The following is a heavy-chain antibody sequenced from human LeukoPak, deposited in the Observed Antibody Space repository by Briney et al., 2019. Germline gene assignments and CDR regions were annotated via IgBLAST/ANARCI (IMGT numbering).Heavy chain of an antibody. D-gene: IGHD1-26*01. J-gene: IGHJ4*02. CDR1: GFTFSSYA. Sequence: GGSLRLSWAASGFTFSSYAMHWVSQRPGKGLEYVSGISSNGGSTYYANSVKDRFTISRDNSKNTLYLQMGSLRAEDMAVYYCARRGSYYGDSMDYWGQGTLVTVSS. CDR3: ARRGSYYGDSMDY. CDR2: ISSNGGST. V-gene: IGHV3-64*01.